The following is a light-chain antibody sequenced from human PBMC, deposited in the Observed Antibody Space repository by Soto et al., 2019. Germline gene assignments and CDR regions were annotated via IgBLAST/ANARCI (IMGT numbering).Light chain of an antibody. Sequence: DIQFTQSPSFLSASVGDRVTITCRASQGISSYLAWYQQKPGKAPKLLIYAASTLQSGVPSRFSGSGSGTEFTLTISSLQPEDFVTYYCQQLNSYPSFTFGPGTKVDIE. CDR3: QQLNSYPSFT. J-gene: IGKJ3*01. V-gene: IGKV1-9*01. CDR1: QGISSY. CDR2: AAS.